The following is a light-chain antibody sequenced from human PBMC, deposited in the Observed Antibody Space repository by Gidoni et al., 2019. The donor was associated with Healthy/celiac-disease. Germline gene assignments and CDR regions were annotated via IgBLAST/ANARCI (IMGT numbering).Light chain of an antibody. V-gene: IGKV3-11*01. J-gene: IGKJ2*01. Sequence: EIVLTQSPATLSLSPGERATLSCRASQSVSSYLACYQQKPGQAPRLLIYDASNRATGIPARFSGSGSGTDFTLTISSLEPEDFAVYYCQKRSNWHRTFGQGTKLEIK. CDR1: QSVSSY. CDR2: DAS. CDR3: QKRSNWHRT.